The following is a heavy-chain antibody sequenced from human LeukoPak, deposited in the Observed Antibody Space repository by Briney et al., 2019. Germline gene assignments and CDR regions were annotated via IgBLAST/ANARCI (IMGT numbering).Heavy chain of an antibody. Sequence: WESLKISRKGLGYNFTTYWIGWVRQMPGKGLEWMGIIYPGDSDTRYSPSFQGQVTISADKSISTAYLQWSSLKASDTAMYYCARQGRSRGDYWGQGTLVTVSS. CDR1: GYNFTTYW. CDR3: ARQGRSRGDY. V-gene: IGHV5-51*01. CDR2: IYPGDSDT. J-gene: IGHJ4*02. D-gene: IGHD2-15*01.